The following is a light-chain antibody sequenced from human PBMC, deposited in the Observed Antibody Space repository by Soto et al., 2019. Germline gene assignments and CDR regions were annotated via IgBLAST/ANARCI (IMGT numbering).Light chain of an antibody. J-gene: IGKJ2*01. CDR3: QQYNSYSYP. CDR2: KAP. V-gene: IGKV1-5*03. CDR1: QSISSR. Sequence: DIQMTQSPSTLSASVGDRVTITCRASQSISSRLAWYQQKPGKAPKLLIYKAPSLESGVPSRCSGSGSGTEFTLPISSLQPDDFASYYCQQYNSYSYPFGQGTKLEIK.